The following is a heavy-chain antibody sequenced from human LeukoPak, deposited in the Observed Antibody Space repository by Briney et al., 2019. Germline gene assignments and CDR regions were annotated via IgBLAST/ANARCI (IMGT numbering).Heavy chain of an antibody. CDR3: AGLYCSSTSCLFDY. V-gene: IGHV3-64*01. J-gene: IGHJ4*02. Sequence: HAGGSLRLSCAASGFTFSNYAMHWVRQAPGKGLEYVAAISSNGGSTYYANSVKGRVTISRDNSKNTLHLQMGSLRAEDMAVYYCAGLYCSSTSCLFDYWGQGTLVTVSS. CDR1: GFTFSNYA. D-gene: IGHD2-2*01. CDR2: ISSNGGST.